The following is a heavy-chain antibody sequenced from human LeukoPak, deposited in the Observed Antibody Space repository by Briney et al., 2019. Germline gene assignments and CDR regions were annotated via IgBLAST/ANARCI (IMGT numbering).Heavy chain of an antibody. CDR2: ISSSSSYI. Sequence: GGSLRLSCAASGFTFSSYSMNWVRQAPGKGLEWVSSISSSSSYIYYADSVKGRFTISRDNAKNSLYLQMNSLRAEDTAVYYCARVFSSGGSCSDYWGQETLVTVSS. D-gene: IGHD2-15*01. J-gene: IGHJ4*02. CDR1: GFTFSSYS. CDR3: ARVFSSGGSCSDY. V-gene: IGHV3-21*01.